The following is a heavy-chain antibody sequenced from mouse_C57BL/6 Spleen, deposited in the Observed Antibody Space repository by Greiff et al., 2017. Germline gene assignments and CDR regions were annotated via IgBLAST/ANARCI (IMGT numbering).Heavy chain of an antibody. D-gene: IGHD1-1*01. CDR1: GFNIKDYY. CDR2: IDPEDGET. Sequence: EVHLVESGAELVKPGASVKLSCTASGFNIKDYYMHWVKQRTEQGLAWIGRIDPEDGETKYAPKFQGKAPITADTSSNTAYLQLSSMTSGDTAVDYCARSLYYCGSSYGFAYWGQGTLVTVSA. CDR3: ARSLYYCGSSYGFAY. J-gene: IGHJ3*01. V-gene: IGHV14-2*01.